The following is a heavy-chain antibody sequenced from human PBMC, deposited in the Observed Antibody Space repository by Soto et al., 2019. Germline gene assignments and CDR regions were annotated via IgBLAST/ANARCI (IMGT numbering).Heavy chain of an antibody. CDR1: GFTFRSYA. V-gene: IGHV3-23*01. D-gene: IGHD2-8*01. CDR2: ISGSGGGT. Sequence: GGSLGHSCAASGFTFRSYAMSWVRQAPGKGLEWVSLISGSGGGTYYADSVKGRFTISRDNAENTLYLQMNSLRAEDTAVFYCTKHLSNGSPDYWGQGTLVTVCS. CDR3: TKHLSNGSPDY. J-gene: IGHJ4*02.